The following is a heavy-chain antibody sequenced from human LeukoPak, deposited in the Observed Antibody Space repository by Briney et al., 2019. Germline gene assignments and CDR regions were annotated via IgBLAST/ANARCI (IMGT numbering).Heavy chain of an antibody. D-gene: IGHD4-17*01. J-gene: IGHJ6*01. CDR1: GGSISSGDYY. CDR2: IYYSGST. V-gene: IGHV4-30-4*01. Sequence: PSETLSLTCTVSGGSISSGDYYWSWIRQPPGKGLEWIGYIYYSGSTYYNPSLKSRVTISVDTSKNQFSLKLSSATAADTAVYYCARGAMTTNFGMDAWGQGTTVTVSS. CDR3: ARGAMTTNFGMDA.